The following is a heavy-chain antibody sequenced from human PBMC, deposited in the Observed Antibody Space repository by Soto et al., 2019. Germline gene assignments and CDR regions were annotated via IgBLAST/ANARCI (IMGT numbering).Heavy chain of an antibody. V-gene: IGHV2-5*01. D-gene: IGHD6-19*01. J-gene: IGHJ5*02. Sequence: GSGPTLVNPTQTLTLTCIFSGFSLRTSGVGVGWIRQPPGKALEWLGFIYWNDDKRYSPSLKSRLTITKDTSKNQVVLTMTNMDPVDTATYYCAKSGSSGWYGWFDPWRQGXLVTVYS. CDR2: IYWNDDK. CDR1: GFSLRTSGVG. CDR3: AKSGSSGWYGWFDP.